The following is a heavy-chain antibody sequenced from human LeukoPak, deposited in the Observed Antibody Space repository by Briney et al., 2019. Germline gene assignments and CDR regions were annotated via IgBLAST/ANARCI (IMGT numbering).Heavy chain of an antibody. CDR1: GLRFSDYY. D-gene: IGHD3-10*01. Sequence: GGSLRLSCAASGLRFSDYYVSWIRQAPGKGLEWVSSISSSSSYIYYADSVKGRFTISRDNAKNSLYLQMNSLRAEDTAVYYCARGLYYYGSGSWVKYYYYYYMDVWGKGTTVTVSS. J-gene: IGHJ6*03. CDR3: ARGLYYYGSGSWVKYYYYYYMDV. V-gene: IGHV3-11*06. CDR2: ISSSSSYI.